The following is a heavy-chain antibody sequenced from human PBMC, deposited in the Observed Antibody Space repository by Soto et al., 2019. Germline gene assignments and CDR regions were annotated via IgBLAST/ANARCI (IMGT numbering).Heavy chain of an antibody. CDR2: MNPNSGNT. CDR3: ASAHYGSGSYYNPAQLRPHAFDI. V-gene: IGHV1-8*01. Sequence: ASVKXSCKASGYTFTSYDINWVRQATGQGLEWMGWMNPNSGNTGYAQKFQGRVTMTRNTSISTAYMELSSLRSEDTAVYYCASAHYGSGSYYNPAQLRPHAFDIWGQGTMVTVSS. J-gene: IGHJ3*02. D-gene: IGHD3-10*01. CDR1: GYTFTSYD.